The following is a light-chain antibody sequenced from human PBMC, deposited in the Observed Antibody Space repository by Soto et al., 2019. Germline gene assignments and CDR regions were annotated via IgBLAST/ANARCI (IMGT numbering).Light chain of an antibody. CDR3: QPYNNWPLT. J-gene: IGKJ4*01. V-gene: IGKV3-15*01. Sequence: VLTQTPATLSVSPGERATLSCRASQTINNNVAWYQLKDGQVPRLVIYGASTRATDIPARFSGSRSGPEFTLTIDSLQSEEFAIYYCQPYNNWPLTLAGGTKVDI. CDR1: QTINNN. CDR2: GAS.